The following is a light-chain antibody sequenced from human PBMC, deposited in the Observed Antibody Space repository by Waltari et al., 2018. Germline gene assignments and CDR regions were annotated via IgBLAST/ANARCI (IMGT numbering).Light chain of an antibody. Sequence: QSVLTQPPSVSGAPGQRVTISCTGSGSNIGAGYDVHWYQQLPRAAPKLLIYGGTSRPWGVPARFFGSTSGASASLAIIGLQAEDEADYYCQSYDTSLSVVFGGGTKLTVL. CDR1: GSNIGAGYD. V-gene: IGLV1-40*01. CDR2: GGT. CDR3: QSYDTSLSVV. J-gene: IGLJ3*02.